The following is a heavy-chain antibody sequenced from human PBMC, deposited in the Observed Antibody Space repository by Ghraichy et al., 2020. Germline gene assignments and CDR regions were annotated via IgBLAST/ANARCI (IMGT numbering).Heavy chain of an antibody. V-gene: IGHV1-18*04. D-gene: IGHD3-22*01. CDR1: GARVCTPV. J-gene: IGHJ4*02. CDR3: ARVTYYDSSGFVKLDY. Sequence: ASVKVSCKACGARVCTPVTSFELVCRVQLLKWMGWISARNANTNYARNLQGRVTMTTDTSTSTAYMELRSLRSDDTAVYYCARVTYYDSSGFVKLDYWGQGTLVTVSS. CDR2: ISARNANT.